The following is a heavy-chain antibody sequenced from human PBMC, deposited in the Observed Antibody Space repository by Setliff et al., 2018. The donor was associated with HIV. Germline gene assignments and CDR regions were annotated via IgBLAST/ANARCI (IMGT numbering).Heavy chain of an antibody. V-gene: IGHV3-43D*03. Sequence: LRLSCVASGFNFDDYAMHWIRQAAGKGLEWVSLINWDGGTAYYADSVKGRFTISRDNAKNSLYMEMDSLRAEDTAIYYCARAYTSTWPSYFDYWGLGTLVTVSS. D-gene: IGHD2-2*02. CDR3: ARAYTSTWPSYFDY. CDR2: INWDGGTA. CDR1: GFNFDDYA. J-gene: IGHJ4*02.